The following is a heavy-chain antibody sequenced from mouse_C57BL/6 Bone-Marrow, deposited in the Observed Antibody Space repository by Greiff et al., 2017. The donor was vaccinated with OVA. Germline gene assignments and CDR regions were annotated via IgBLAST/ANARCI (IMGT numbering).Heavy chain of an antibody. CDR3: ARSGDYYGWYFDV. Sequence: QVQLQQPGAELVKPGASVKLSCKAYGYTFTSYWMHWVKQRPGQGLEWIGMIHPNSGSTNYNEKFKSKATLTVDKSSSTAYMQLSSLTSEDSAVYYCARSGDYYGWYFDVWGTGTTVTVSS. CDR2: IHPNSGST. D-gene: IGHD1-1*01. CDR1: GYTFTSYW. J-gene: IGHJ1*03. V-gene: IGHV1-64*01.